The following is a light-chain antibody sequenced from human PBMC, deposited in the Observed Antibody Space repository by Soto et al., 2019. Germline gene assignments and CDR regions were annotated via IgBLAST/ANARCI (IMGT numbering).Light chain of an antibody. J-gene: IGLJ1*01. CDR2: EVN. V-gene: IGLV2-14*01. CDR3: SSYTTSTTYV. CDR1: STDVGGYDS. Sequence: QSVLTQPASVSGSPGQSITISFTGSSTDVGGYDSVAWYQQHPGKAPRLIIYEVNNRPSGVSNRFSASKSADTASLTISGLQAEDEADYYCSSYTTSTTYVFGTGTKATVL.